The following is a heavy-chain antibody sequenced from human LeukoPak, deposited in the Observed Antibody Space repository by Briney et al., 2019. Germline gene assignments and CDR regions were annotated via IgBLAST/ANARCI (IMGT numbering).Heavy chain of an antibody. D-gene: IGHD3-16*02. CDR1: GFTFSGFW. CDR2: ISGSGGTT. Sequence: PGGSLRLSCEASGFTFSGFWMHWVRQAPGKGLVWVSAISGSGGTTYYADSVKGRFTISRDNSQNTLYLQMNSLRAEDTAVYYCAKDMYTYRYDYVWGSYRPGNYWGQGTLVTVSS. J-gene: IGHJ4*02. V-gene: IGHV3-23*01. CDR3: AKDMYTYRYDYVWGSYRPGNY.